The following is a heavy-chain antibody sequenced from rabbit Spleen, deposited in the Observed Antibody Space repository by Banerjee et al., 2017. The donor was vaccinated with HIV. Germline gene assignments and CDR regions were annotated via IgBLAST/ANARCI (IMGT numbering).Heavy chain of an antibody. Sequence: QLEESAGGLVQPGGSLKLSCKASGFTLSSYYMNWVRQAPGKGLEWIGDIDPIFGIAVYASWVNGRFTISSHNAQNTLYLQLNSLTAADTATYFCVREAGYGGYGDTNLWGQGTLVTVS. CDR3: VREAGYGGYGDTNL. CDR1: GFTLSSYY. CDR2: IDPIFGIA. V-gene: IGHV1S7*01. J-gene: IGHJ4*01. D-gene: IGHD2-1*01.